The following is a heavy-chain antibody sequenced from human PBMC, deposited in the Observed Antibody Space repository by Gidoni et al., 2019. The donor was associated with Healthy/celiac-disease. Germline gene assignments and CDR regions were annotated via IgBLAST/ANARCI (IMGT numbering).Heavy chain of an antibody. CDR1: GFTFSSYS. CDR2: ISSSSSYI. Sequence: EVQLVESGGGLVKPGGSLRLSCAASGFTFSSYSMNWVRQAPGKGLEWVSSISSSSSYIYYADSVKGRFTISRDNAKNSLYLQMNSLRAEDTAVYYCARVYSSGNVGIDYWGQGTLVTVSS. J-gene: IGHJ4*02. D-gene: IGHD6-19*01. CDR3: ARVYSSGNVGIDY. V-gene: IGHV3-21*01.